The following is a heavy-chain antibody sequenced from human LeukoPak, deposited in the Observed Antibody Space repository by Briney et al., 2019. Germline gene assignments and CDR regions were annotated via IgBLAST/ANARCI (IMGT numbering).Heavy chain of an antibody. V-gene: IGHV4-31*03. CDR1: GGSISSGGYY. CDR2: IYYSGST. J-gene: IGHJ4*02. D-gene: IGHD5/OR15-5a*01. Sequence: PSQTLSLTCTVSGGSISSGGYYWSWIRQHPGKGLEWIVCIYYSGSTYYNPSLKSRVTISVDTSKNQFSLKLSSVTAADTAVYYCARGESTEYFDYWGQGTLVTVSS. CDR3: ARGESTEYFDY.